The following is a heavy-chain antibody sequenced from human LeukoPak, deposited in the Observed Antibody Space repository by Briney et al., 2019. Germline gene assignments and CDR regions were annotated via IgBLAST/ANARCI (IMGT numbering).Heavy chain of an antibody. CDR1: GFTFSSYA. CDR3: ARDGSGWYKYYYCGMDV. J-gene: IGHJ6*02. Sequence: PGGSLRLSCAASGFTFSSYAMSWVRQAPGKGLEWVSAISGSGGSTYYADSVKGRFTISRDNSKNTLYLQMNSLRAEDTAVYYCARDGSGWYKYYYCGMDVWGQGTTVTVSS. D-gene: IGHD6-19*01. V-gene: IGHV3-23*01. CDR2: ISGSGGST.